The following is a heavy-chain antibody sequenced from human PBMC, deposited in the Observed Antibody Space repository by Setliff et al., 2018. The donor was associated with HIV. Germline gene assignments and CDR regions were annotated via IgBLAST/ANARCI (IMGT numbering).Heavy chain of an antibody. V-gene: IGHV1-18*03. CDR2: ISAYNGNT. J-gene: IGHJ4*02. Sequence: ASVKVSCKASGYTFTNYGISWVRQAPGQGLEWMGWISAYNGNTNYAQVRDRVIFTRDTAANTAYMELNNLTLDDMAVYYCATGYNRSAPGSIDHWGQGTLVTVSS. CDR1: GYTFTNYG. D-gene: IGHD5-12*01. CDR3: ATGYNRSAPGSIDH.